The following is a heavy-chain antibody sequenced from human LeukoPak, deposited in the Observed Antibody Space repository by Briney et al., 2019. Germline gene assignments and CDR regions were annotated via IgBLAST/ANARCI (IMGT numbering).Heavy chain of an antibody. CDR1: GGSISSSSYF. Sequence: SETLCLTCSVSGGSISSSSYFWGWIRQPPGKGLEWIASVHYSGGTYYDPALKSRVTISVDTSKKQFSLKLSSMTAADTAVYYCARTTYNWRRNAFDIWGQRKMVTVSS. CDR2: VHYSGGT. V-gene: IGHV4-39*07. CDR3: ARTTYNWRRNAFDI. J-gene: IGHJ3*02. D-gene: IGHD1-1*01.